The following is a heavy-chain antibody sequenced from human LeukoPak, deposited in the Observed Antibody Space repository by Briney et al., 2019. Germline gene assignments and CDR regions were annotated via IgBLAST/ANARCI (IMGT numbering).Heavy chain of an antibody. J-gene: IGHJ4*02. CDR3: ARDYGDYEANDY. V-gene: IGHV1-69*13. Sequence: SVKVSCKASGYTFTGYYMHWVRQAPGQGLEWMGGIIPIFGTANYAQKFQGRVTITADESTSTAYMELSSLRSEDTAVYYCARDYGDYEANDYWGQGTLVTVSS. CDR2: IIPIFGTA. CDR1: GYTFTGYY. D-gene: IGHD4-17*01.